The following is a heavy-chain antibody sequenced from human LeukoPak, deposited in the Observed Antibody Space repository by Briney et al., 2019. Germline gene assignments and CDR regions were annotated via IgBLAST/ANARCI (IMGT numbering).Heavy chain of an antibody. D-gene: IGHD2-2*01. J-gene: IGHJ4*02. Sequence: PSETLSPTCTVSGGSISSSAYSWGWIRQPPGKGLEWIGNIYHSGNIYYNASLKSRVAISVDTSKNQFSLKLNSVTATDTAVYHCARQYGAGYSSTWYFDYWGQGTLVTVSS. CDR3: ARQYGAGYSSTWYFDY. CDR1: GGSISSSAYS. CDR2: IYHSGNI. V-gene: IGHV4-39*01.